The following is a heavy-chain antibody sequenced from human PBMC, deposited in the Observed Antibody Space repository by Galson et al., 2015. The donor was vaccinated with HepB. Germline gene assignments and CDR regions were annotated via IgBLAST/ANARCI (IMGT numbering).Heavy chain of an antibody. CDR3: AKTGRMGATTNNWFDP. D-gene: IGHD1-26*01. V-gene: IGHV3-33*06. Sequence: LRLSCAASGFTFSDYGMHWVRQAPGKGLEWVAVIWYDGSNKYYADSVKGRFTISRDNSKNTLFLQMNSLRAEDTAVYYCAKTGRMGATTNNWFDPWGQGTLVTVSS. CDR2: IWYDGSNK. J-gene: IGHJ5*02. CDR1: GFTFSDYG.